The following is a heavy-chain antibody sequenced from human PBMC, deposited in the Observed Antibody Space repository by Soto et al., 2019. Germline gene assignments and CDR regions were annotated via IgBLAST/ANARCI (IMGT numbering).Heavy chain of an antibody. V-gene: IGHV1-18*01. D-gene: IGHD6-13*01. Sequence: GASVKVSCKASGYTFTSYGLSWVRQAPGQGLEWMGWISAYNGNTNYAQKLQGRVTMTTDTSTSTAYMELRSLRSDDTAVYYCARSYFAGPSLYFDYWGQGTLVTVSS. CDR2: ISAYNGNT. CDR3: ARSYFAGPSLYFDY. J-gene: IGHJ4*02. CDR1: GYTFTSYG.